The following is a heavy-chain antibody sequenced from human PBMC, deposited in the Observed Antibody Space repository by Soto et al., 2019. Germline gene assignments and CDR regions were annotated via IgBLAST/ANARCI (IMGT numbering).Heavy chain of an antibody. Sequence: PGGSLRLSCAASGFSFSSSEMNWVRQAPGKGLEWISYISGGGYIYYSDAVKGRFTISRDNAKNSLYLQMNNLRVEDTAVYYCAKERGPDIAATIIGDMWGQGTMVTVSP. V-gene: IGHV3-48*03. CDR2: ISGGGYI. CDR3: AKERGPDIAATIIGDM. CDR1: GFSFSSSE. J-gene: IGHJ3*02. D-gene: IGHD5-12*01.